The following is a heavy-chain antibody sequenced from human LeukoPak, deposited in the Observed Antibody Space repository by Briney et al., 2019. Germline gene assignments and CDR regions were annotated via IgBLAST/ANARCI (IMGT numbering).Heavy chain of an antibody. CDR3: ARAPNRLEYNWFDP. CDR1: GYTFISYD. V-gene: IGHV1-18*01. Sequence: GASVKVSCKASGYTFISYDINWVRQATGQGLEWMGWISAYNGNTNYAQKLQGRVTMTTDTSTSTAYMELRSLRSDDTAVYYCARAPNRLEYNWFDPWGQGTLVTVSS. J-gene: IGHJ5*02. D-gene: IGHD4/OR15-4a*01. CDR2: ISAYNGNT.